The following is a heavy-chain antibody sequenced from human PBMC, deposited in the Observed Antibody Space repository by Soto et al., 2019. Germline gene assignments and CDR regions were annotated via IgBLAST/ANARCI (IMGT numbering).Heavy chain of an antibody. J-gene: IGHJ5*02. Sequence: PVGSLRLSCAASGFTFSSYGMHWVRQAPGKGLEWVAVISYDGSNKYYADSVKGRFTISRDNSKNTLYLQMNSLRAEDTAVYYCAKPPASYDYVWGSYRYPFDPWGQGTLVTVSS. CDR3: AKPPASYDYVWGSYRYPFDP. CDR2: ISYDGSNK. CDR1: GFTFSSYG. D-gene: IGHD3-16*02. V-gene: IGHV3-30*18.